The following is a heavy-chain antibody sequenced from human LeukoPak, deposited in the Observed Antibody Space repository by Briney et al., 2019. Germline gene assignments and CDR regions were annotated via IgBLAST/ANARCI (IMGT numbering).Heavy chain of an antibody. CDR2: IGTAGDT. J-gene: IGHJ4*02. D-gene: IGHD3-3*01. V-gene: IGHV3-13*01. CDR1: GFTFSSYD. Sequence: GGSLRLSCAASGFTFSSYDMHWVRQATGKGLEWVSAIGTAGDTYYPGSVKGRFTISRENAKNSLYLQMNSLRAEDTAVYYCARGVARGYDFWSGYYYYFDYWGQGTLGTVSS. CDR3: ARGVARGYDFWSGYYYYFDY.